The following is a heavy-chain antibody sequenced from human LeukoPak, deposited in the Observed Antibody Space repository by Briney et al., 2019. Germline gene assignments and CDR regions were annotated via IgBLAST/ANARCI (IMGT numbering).Heavy chain of an antibody. Sequence: ASVKVSCKASGGTLSDHVISWVRQAPGHGLEWMGGIIPLKGTSKLTQKLQDRATIRADESTNTVYMEVRSLRSEDTALYYCATYDVLTGFEYWGQGTLVIVSS. CDR2: IIPLKGTS. D-gene: IGHD3-9*01. V-gene: IGHV1-69*13. CDR3: ATYDVLTGFEY. CDR1: GGTLSDHV. J-gene: IGHJ4*02.